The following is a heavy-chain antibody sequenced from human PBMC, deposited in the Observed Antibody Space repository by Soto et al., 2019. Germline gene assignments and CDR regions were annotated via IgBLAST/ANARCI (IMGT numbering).Heavy chain of an antibody. D-gene: IGHD5-12*01. CDR3: ARSYGYSGYCVEYRRVVPCFPRSRFSDL. V-gene: IGHV4-30-4*01. Sequence: SETLSLTCTVSGGSISSGDYYWSWIRQPPGKGLEWIGYIYYSGSTYYNPSLKSRVTISVDTSKNQFSLKLSSVTAADTAVYYCARSYGYSGYCVEYRRVVPCFPRSRFSDL. CDR1: GGSISSGDYY. J-gene: IGHJ2*01. CDR2: IYYSGST.